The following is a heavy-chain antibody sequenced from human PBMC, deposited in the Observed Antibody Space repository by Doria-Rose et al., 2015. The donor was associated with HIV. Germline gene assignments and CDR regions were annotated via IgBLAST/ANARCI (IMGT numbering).Heavy chain of an antibody. CDR1: GVSLSSPGMG. J-gene: IGHJ4*02. CDR3: ARIKSSRWYHKYYFDF. V-gene: IGHV2-26*01. Sequence: SGPVLVKPTETLTLTCTVSGVSLSSPGMGVSWIRQPPGKALEWLANIFSDDERSYKTPLKRRLTISRGTSKSQVVLTMTDMDPVDTATYYCARIKSSRWYHKYYFDFWGQGTLVIVSA. D-gene: IGHD6-13*01. CDR2: IFSDDER.